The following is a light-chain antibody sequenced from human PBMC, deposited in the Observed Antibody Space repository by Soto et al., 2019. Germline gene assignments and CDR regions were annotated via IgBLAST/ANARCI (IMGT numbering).Light chain of an antibody. CDR1: QTISSY. V-gene: IGKV1-39*01. CDR2: AAS. Sequence: DIQMTQSPSSLSASVGDRVTITCRASQTISSYLNWYQQIPGKAPKLLIYAASSLLSGVPSRFSGSGSGTNFPRTISSLQPEDFATYYCQQSFRAPPYTFGQGKKLDIK. CDR3: QQSFRAPPYT. J-gene: IGKJ2*01.